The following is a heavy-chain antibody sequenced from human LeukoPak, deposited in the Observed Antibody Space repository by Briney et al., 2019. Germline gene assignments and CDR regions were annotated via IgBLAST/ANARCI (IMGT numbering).Heavy chain of an antibody. Sequence: GASVKVSCXASGYTFTGYYMHWVRLAPGQGLEWMGWINPNSGGTNYAQKFQGRVTMTRDTSISTAYMELSRLRSDDTAVYYCASTTVTTHAFDIWGQGTMVTVSS. CDR3: ASTTVTTHAFDI. J-gene: IGHJ3*02. D-gene: IGHD4-17*01. CDR1: GYTFTGYY. V-gene: IGHV1-2*02. CDR2: INPNSGGT.